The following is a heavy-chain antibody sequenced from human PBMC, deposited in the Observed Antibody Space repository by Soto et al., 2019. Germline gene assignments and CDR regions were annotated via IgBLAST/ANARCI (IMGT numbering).Heavy chain of an antibody. Sequence: QVQLQESGPGLVKPSQTLSLTCTVSGGSISSGDYYWSWIRQPPGKGLEWIGYIYYSGSTYYNPSLKSLVTISVDTSKNQFSLKLSSVTAADTAVYYCARYSGYEGLWFDPWGQGTLVTVSS. V-gene: IGHV4-30-4*01. CDR2: IYYSGST. D-gene: IGHD5-12*01. CDR1: GGSISSGDYY. J-gene: IGHJ5*02. CDR3: ARYSGYEGLWFDP.